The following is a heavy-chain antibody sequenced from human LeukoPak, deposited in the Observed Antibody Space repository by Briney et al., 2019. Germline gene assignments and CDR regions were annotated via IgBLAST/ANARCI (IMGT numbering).Heavy chain of an antibody. J-gene: IGHJ5*02. CDR1: GVSMSGAY. Sequence: SETLSLTCTVSGVSMSGAYWGWIRQPPGKGLEWIGSIYYSGSTYYNPSLKSRVTISVDTSKNQFSLKLSSVTAADTAVYYCARDSSIAAARYNWFDPWGQGTLVTVSS. D-gene: IGHD6-13*01. V-gene: IGHV4-39*07. CDR2: IYYSGST. CDR3: ARDSSIAAARYNWFDP.